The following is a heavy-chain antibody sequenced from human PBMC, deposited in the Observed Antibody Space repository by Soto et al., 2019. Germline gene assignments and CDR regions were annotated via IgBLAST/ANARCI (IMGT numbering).Heavy chain of an antibody. Sequence: QVQMVGSGGGVVQPGTSLRLSCVASGFTFGRSGMHWVRQAPGGALEWVAIIWFDGSKKYYADSVKGRLTVSRDNSKNTLYLQMDSLRGDDTAVYYCPRDLNTGYIDYWGQGTLVTVSS. V-gene: IGHV3-33*01. D-gene: IGHD5-12*01. CDR3: PRDLNTGYIDY. CDR2: IWFDGSKK. J-gene: IGHJ4*02. CDR1: GFTFGRSG.